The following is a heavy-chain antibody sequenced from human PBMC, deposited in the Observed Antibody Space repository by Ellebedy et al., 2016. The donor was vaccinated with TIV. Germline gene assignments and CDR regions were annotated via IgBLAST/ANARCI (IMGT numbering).Heavy chain of an antibody. J-gene: IGHJ6*02. Sequence: AASVQVSCKASGYTFTSYYIHWVRQDPGQGLAWIGRIKPSSGSTNYAQKFQGRVIMTRDTSTSTVYMEMRGLTSEDTAVYYCARLGGLGPDVWGQGTTVTVSS. CDR2: IKPSSGST. CDR1: GYTFTSYY. D-gene: IGHD3-16*01. V-gene: IGHV1-46*01. CDR3: ARLGGLGPDV.